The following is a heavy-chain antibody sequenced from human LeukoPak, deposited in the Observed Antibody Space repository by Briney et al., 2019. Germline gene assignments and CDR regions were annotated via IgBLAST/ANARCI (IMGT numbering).Heavy chain of an antibody. V-gene: IGHV1-18*01. D-gene: IGHD2-15*01. J-gene: IGHJ3*02. CDR3: ARITKTYSHYDAFDI. CDR1: VYTFTSYG. CDR2: ISPYNGNT. Sequence: ASVKVSCKASVYTFTSYGITWVRQAPAQGLEWLGWISPYNGNTEYAQNLQGRVTMTTDTSTSTAYMELRSLRSDDTAVYYCARITKTYSHYDAFDIWGQGTMVTVSS.